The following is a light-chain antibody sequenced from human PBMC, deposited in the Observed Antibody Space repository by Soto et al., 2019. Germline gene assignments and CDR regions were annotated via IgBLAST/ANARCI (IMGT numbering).Light chain of an antibody. Sequence: QMTQSPSSLSASVGDRVTITCQASRDIDNYLNWYQQKPGKAPNLLIYDASNLETGVPLRFSGSRSGTHFTLTISSLQPEDIGTYYCQQYENLPTFGQGTRLEIK. J-gene: IGKJ5*01. CDR3: QQYENLPT. CDR2: DAS. CDR1: RDIDNY. V-gene: IGKV1-33*01.